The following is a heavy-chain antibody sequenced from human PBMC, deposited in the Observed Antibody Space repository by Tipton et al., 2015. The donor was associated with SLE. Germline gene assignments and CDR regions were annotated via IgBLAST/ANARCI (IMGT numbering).Heavy chain of an antibody. V-gene: IGHV4-39*01. Sequence: TLSLTCTLSGGSIGSHYCSWMRQPPGKGLEWIGSIYYSGSTYYNPSLKSRVTISVDTSKNQFSLKLRSVTAADTAVYYCARRIPRTTRSYGMDVWGQGTTVTVSS. J-gene: IGHJ6*02. CDR2: IYYSGST. D-gene: IGHD4-11*01. CDR3: ARRIPRTTRSYGMDV. CDR1: GGSIGSHY.